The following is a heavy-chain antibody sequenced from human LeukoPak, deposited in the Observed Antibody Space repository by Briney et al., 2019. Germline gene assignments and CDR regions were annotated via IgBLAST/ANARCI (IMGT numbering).Heavy chain of an antibody. CDR1: GGSISSYY. Sequence: PSETLSLTCTVSGGSISSYYWSWIRQPAGKGLEWIGRIYTSGSTNYNPSLKSRVTMSVDTSKNQFSLKLSSVTAADTAVYYCARDRDRSSWYYFDSWGQGTLVTVSS. J-gene: IGHJ4*02. D-gene: IGHD6-13*01. CDR2: IYTSGST. CDR3: ARDRDRSSWYYFDS. V-gene: IGHV4-4*07.